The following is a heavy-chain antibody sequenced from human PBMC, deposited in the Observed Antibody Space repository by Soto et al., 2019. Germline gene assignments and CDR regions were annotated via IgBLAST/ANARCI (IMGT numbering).Heavy chain of an antibody. CDR1: GGSVSSGSHY. Sequence: PSETLSLTCTVSGGSVSSGSHYWSWIRQSPGKGLEWIGYIYNSGITKYNATLKSRVTISVDTSKNQFSLRLISVTAADTAVYYCARARFCTSTSCYHYFGFWGQGTLVTVSS. D-gene: IGHD2-2*01. V-gene: IGHV4-61*01. CDR2: IYNSGIT. CDR3: ARARFCTSTSCYHYFGF. J-gene: IGHJ4*02.